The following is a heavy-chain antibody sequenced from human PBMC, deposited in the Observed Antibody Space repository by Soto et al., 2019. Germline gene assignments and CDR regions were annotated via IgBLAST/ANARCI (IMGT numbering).Heavy chain of an antibody. CDR1: GYTFTSYD. J-gene: IGHJ5*02. CDR2: MNPNSGNT. Sequence: QVQLLQSGAEVKKPGASVKVSCKASGYTFTSYDINWVRQATGQGLEWMGWMNPNSGNTDYAQKFQGRVTMTRNTSISTAYMELSSRRSEDTAVYYCARERSSAGAGWFDPWGQGTLVTGSS. V-gene: IGHV1-8*01. D-gene: IGHD6-13*01. CDR3: ARERSSAGAGWFDP.